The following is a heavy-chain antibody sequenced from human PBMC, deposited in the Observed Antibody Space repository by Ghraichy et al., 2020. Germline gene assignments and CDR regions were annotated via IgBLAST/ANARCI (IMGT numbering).Heavy chain of an antibody. D-gene: IGHD6-13*01. CDR1: GDSISNENYY. CDR3: ASDRGSTNWYFY. Sequence: QTLSLTCTVSGDSISNENYYGGWIRQPPGKGLEWIGSFYSGSTNYNPSLKSRVTISVDTSKNQFSLKVTSVTAADTALYYCASDRGSTNWYFYWGQGTLVTVSS. V-gene: IGHV4-39*01. CDR2: FYSGST. J-gene: IGHJ4*02.